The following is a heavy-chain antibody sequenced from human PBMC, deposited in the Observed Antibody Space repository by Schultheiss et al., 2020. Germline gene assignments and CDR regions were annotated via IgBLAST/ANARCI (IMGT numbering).Heavy chain of an antibody. CDR2: IYHSGST. Sequence: SETLSLTCTVSGGSISSYYWSWTRQPPGKGLEWIGEIYHSGSTNYNPSLKSRVTISVDKSKNQFSLKLSSVTAADTAVYYCARMMNWFDPWGQGTLVTVSS. CDR3: ARMMNWFDP. J-gene: IGHJ5*02. V-gene: IGHV4-59*12. CDR1: GGSISSYY. D-gene: IGHD3-16*01.